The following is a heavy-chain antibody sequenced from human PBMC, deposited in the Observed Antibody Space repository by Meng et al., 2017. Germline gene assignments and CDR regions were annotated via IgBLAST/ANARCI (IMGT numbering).Heavy chain of an antibody. CDR1: GFTVSSNY. Sequence: QLVESGGGLVRPGSSVRLSFVASGFTVSSNYMSWVRQAPGKGLEWVSVIYSGGSTYYADSVKGRFTISRDNSKNTLYLQMNSLRAEDTAVYYCARESMYNWFDPWGQGTLVTVSS. V-gene: IGHV3-66*02. CDR2: IYSGGST. J-gene: IGHJ5*02. CDR3: ARESMYNWFDP. D-gene: IGHD6-6*01.